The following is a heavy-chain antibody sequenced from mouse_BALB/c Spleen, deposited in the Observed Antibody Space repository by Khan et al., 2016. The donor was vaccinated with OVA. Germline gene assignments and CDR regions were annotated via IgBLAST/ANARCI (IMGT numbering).Heavy chain of an antibody. CDR1: GFNIKDTY. CDR2: IDTATANI. V-gene: IGHV14-3*02. D-gene: IGHD1-2*01. Sequence: EVQLQQSGAELVKPGASVKLSCTTSGFNIKDTYMHWVKQRPEQGLEWIGRIDTATANIKYDPKFQGKATSTADTTSKTAYLHLSSLTSEDTAVYYCARTEIHYYGSYALDYWGQGASVTVSS. CDR3: ARTEIHYYGSYALDY. J-gene: IGHJ4*01.